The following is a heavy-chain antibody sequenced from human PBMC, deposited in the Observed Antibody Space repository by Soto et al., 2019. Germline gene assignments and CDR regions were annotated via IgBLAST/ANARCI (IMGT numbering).Heavy chain of an antibody. D-gene: IGHD3-3*01. V-gene: IGHV1-24*01. CDR2: FDPEDGET. CDR3: ATDSGVRFLEWLLNY. J-gene: IGHJ4*02. CDR1: GYTLTELS. Sequence: WASVKVSCKVSGYTLTELSMHWVRQAPGKGLEWMGGFDPEDGETIYAQKFQGRVTMTEDTSTDTAYMELSSLRSEDTAVYYCATDSGVRFLEWLLNYWGQGTLVTVSS.